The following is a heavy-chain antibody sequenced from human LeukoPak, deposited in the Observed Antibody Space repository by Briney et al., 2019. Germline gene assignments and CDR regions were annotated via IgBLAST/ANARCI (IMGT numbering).Heavy chain of an antibody. CDR3: ARGGSYGPGVFDY. CDR2: IYYSGST. CDR1: GGSISSYY. V-gene: IGHV4-59*01. D-gene: IGHD5-18*01. J-gene: IGHJ4*02. Sequence: SETLSLTCTVSGGSISSYYWSWIRQPPGEGLEWIGYIYYSGSTNYNPSLKSRVTISVDTSKNQFSLKLSSVTAADTAVYYCARGGSYGPGVFDYWGQGTLVTVSS.